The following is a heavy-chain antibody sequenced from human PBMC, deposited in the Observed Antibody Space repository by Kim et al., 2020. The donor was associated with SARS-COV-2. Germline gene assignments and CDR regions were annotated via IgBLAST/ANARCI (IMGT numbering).Heavy chain of an antibody. CDR3: AREPIVVVPAAPDY. D-gene: IGHD2-2*01. J-gene: IGHJ4*02. V-gene: IGHV1-18*01. CDR1: GYTFTSYG. Sequence: ASVKVSCKASGYTFTSYGISWVRQAPGQGLEWMGWISAYNGNTNYAQKLQGRVTMTTDTSTSTAYMELRSLRSDDTAVYYCAREPIVVVPAAPDYWGQGTLVTVSS. CDR2: ISAYNGNT.